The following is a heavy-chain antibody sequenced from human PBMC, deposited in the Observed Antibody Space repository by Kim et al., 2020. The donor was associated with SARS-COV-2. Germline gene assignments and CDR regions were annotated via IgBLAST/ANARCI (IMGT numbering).Heavy chain of an antibody. CDR1: GFTFSSYA. CDR3: ARERLIVVVVAATKLQDYYGMDG. CDR2: ISYDGSNK. Sequence: GGSLRLSCAASGFTFSSYAMHWVRQAPGKGLEWVAVISYDGSNKYYADSVKGRFTISRDNSKNTLYLQMNSLRAEDTAVYYCARERLIVVVVAATKLQDYYGMDGWGQGTTVTVSS. V-gene: IGHV3-30*04. J-gene: IGHJ6*02. D-gene: IGHD2-15*01.